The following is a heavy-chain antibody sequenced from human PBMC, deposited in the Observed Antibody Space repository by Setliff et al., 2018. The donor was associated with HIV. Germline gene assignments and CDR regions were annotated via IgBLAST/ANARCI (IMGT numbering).Heavy chain of an antibody. D-gene: IGHD2-15*01. CDR1: GITFSSDE. CDR2: ISSTGETI. CDR3: ARSGPGGGYDI. V-gene: IGHV3-48*03. Sequence: GGSLRLSCEASGITFSSDEMNWVRQAPGKGVEWVSLISSTGETIYYADSVKGRFTISRDNAKNTLYVQMNSLRVDDTGVYYCARSGPGGGYDIWGQGTMVTVS. J-gene: IGHJ3*02.